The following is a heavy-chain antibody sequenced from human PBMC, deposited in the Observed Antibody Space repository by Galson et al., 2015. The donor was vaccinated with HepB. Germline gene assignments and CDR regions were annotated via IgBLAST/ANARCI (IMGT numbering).Heavy chain of an antibody. D-gene: IGHD6-13*01. J-gene: IGHJ4*02. CDR1: GFTFSTYS. V-gene: IGHV3-21*01. Sequence: SLRLSCAASGFTFSTYSMNWVRQAPGKGLEWVSSTTSTSSYVYYAGSVKGRFAISRDNAKNFLYLRMNSLRAEDTAVYYCVRSSGYSRTWYAGPADFDYWGQGILVTVSS. CDR2: TTSTSSYV. CDR3: VRSSGYSRTWYAGPADFDY.